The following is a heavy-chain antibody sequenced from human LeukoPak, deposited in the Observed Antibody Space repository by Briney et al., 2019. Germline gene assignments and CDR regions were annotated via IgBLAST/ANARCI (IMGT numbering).Heavy chain of an antibody. CDR2: ISAYNGNT. V-gene: IGHV1-18*01. CDR1: GYTFTTYG. CDR3: ARSNNYNAFDI. D-gene: IGHD4-11*01. Sequence: GASVEVSCKASGYTFTTYGITWVRQAPGQGLEWMGWISAYNGNTNYAQKLQGRVTMTTDTSTSTAYMELRSLRSDDTAVYSCARSNNYNAFDIWGQGTMVTVSS. J-gene: IGHJ3*02.